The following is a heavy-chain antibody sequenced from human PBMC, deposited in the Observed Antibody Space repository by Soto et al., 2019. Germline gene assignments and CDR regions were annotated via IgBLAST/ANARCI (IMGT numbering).Heavy chain of an antibody. CDR1: GGSISSDY. CDR2: VYNNGGT. V-gene: IGHV4-59*01. J-gene: IGHJ3*02. D-gene: IGHD3-22*01. Sequence: SETLSLTCTVSGGSISSDYWSWIRQPPGKGLEWVGYVYNNGGTKYNPSLKSRVTISVDTSNNQFSLKLTSVTAADTAVYYCARGYYYDTSGYYSAFDIWGQGTMVTVSS. CDR3: ARGYYYDTSGYYSAFDI.